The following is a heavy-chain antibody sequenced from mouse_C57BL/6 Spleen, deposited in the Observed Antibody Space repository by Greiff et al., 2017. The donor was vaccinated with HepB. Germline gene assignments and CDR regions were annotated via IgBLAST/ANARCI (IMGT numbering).Heavy chain of an antibody. J-gene: IGHJ2*01. CDR1: GFTFSSYG. V-gene: IGHV5-6*01. D-gene: IGHD2-4*01. Sequence: EVQGVESGGDLVKPGGSLKLSCAASGFTFSSYGMSWVRQTPDKRLEWVATISSGGSYTYYPDSVKGRFTISRDNAKNTLYLQMSSLKSEDTAMYYCARQGLRPFFDYWGQGTTLTVSS. CDR2: ISSGGSYT. CDR3: ARQGLRPFFDY.